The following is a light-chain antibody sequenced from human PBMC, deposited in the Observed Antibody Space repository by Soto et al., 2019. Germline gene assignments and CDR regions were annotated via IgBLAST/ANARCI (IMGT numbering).Light chain of an antibody. Sequence: ETVLTQSPAPLSVSPAERPTLSCRASESVGRHLAWYHQKPGQAPKLLIFDASTRATGVPARFSGSGSGTEFTLTVSSLQSEDIAVYFCQQYNNWPPNFGQGTRLEIK. CDR1: ESVGRH. CDR3: QQYNNWPPN. J-gene: IGKJ5*01. V-gene: IGKV3-15*01. CDR2: DAS.